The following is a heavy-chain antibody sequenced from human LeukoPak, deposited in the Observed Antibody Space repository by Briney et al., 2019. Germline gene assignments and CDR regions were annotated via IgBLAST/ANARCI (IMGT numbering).Heavy chain of an antibody. D-gene: IGHD6-13*01. J-gene: IGHJ4*02. CDR1: GGTFSSYA. CDR3: ARDSSSYRYYFDY. V-gene: IGHV1-69*05. Sequence: SVKVSCKASGGTFSSYAISWVRQAPGQGLEWMGGIIPIFGTANYAQKFQGRVTITTDESTSTAYMELSSLGSEDTAVYYCARDSSSYRYYFDYWGQGTLVTVSS. CDR2: IIPIFGTA.